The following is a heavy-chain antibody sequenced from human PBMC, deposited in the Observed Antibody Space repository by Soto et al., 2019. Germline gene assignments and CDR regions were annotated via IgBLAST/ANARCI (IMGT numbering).Heavy chain of an antibody. CDR2: ISHSGRA. CDR3: ARGRSFRIVEVPLDS. D-gene: IGHD2-15*01. Sequence: SETLSIACGFSGFSIQTSYFWGWIRQPPGKGLEWIGLISHSGRANSHPSFASRATISLDTTNNAFSLNLKSVTAADTAVYYCARGRSFRIVEVPLDSWGQGTLVTVSS. CDR1: GFSIQTSYF. V-gene: IGHV4-38-2*01. J-gene: IGHJ4*02.